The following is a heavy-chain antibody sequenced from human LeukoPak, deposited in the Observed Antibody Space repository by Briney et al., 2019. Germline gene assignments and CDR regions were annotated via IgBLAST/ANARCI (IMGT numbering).Heavy chain of an antibody. CDR2: ISAYNGNT. D-gene: IGHD3-10*01. V-gene: IGHV1-18*01. CDR1: GYTFTSYG. Sequence: ASVKVSCKASGYTFTSYGISWVRQAPGQGLEWMGWISAYNGNTNYAQKLQGRVTMTTDTSTSTAYMELRSLRSDDTAVYYCARDNLRGLQGSTVWFGELPYPNYYYYGMDVWGQGTTVTVSS. J-gene: IGHJ6*02. CDR3: ARDNLRGLQGSTVWFGELPYPNYYYYGMDV.